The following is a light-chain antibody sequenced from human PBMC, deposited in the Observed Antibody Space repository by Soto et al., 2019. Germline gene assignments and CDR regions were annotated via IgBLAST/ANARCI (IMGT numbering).Light chain of an antibody. CDR2: EVS. J-gene: IGLJ3*02. CDR3: SSYTTTTRL. CDR1: SSDIGSNNY. V-gene: IGLV2-14*01. Sequence: QSALIQPASVSGSPGQSITISCTGTSSDIGSNNYVSWFQQRPGKAPTLIIYEVSNRPSGVSTHFSGSKSGNTASLTISGLLPEDEAEYYCSSYTTTTRLFGGGTKVTVL.